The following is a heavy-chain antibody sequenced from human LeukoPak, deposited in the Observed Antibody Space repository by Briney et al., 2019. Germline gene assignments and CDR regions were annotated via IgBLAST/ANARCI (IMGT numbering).Heavy chain of an antibody. Sequence: ASVKVSCKASGYTFTIYGISWVRQAPGQGLEWMGWISAYTGNTDYAQNLQGRVTMTTDTSTGTAYMDLRSLRSDDTAVYYCARETIRGVPYFDYWGQGTLVTVSS. D-gene: IGHD3-10*01. CDR3: ARETIRGVPYFDY. CDR1: GYTFTIYG. J-gene: IGHJ4*02. CDR2: ISAYTGNT. V-gene: IGHV1-18*01.